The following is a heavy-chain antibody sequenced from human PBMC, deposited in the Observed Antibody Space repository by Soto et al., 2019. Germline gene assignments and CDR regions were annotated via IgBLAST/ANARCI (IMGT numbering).Heavy chain of an antibody. CDR3: AKAEETAIFDY. Sequence: WWSLRLSCSASVFTFSSYAMSWFRQAPGKGLEWVSAISGSGGSTYYADSVKGRFTISRDNSKNTLYLQMNSLRAEDTAVYYCAKAEETAIFDYWGQGTLVTVSS. CDR2: ISGSGGST. D-gene: IGHD1-1*01. J-gene: IGHJ4*02. V-gene: IGHV3-23*01. CDR1: VFTFSSYA.